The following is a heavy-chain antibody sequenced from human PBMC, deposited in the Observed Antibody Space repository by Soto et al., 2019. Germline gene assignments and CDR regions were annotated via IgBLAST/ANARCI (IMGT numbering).Heavy chain of an antibody. CDR3: ARSPVVAAIDYYGMDV. Sequence: PGESLKISCKASGYVFTNYWVGWVRQIPGRGLEWMGIIHPDDSDTKYNPSFQGQVTFSADKSITTAYLHCSSLKASDTAIYYCARSPVVAAIDYYGMDVWGQGTTVTVSS. V-gene: IGHV5-51*01. J-gene: IGHJ6*02. CDR1: GYVFTNYW. D-gene: IGHD2-15*01. CDR2: IHPDDSDT.